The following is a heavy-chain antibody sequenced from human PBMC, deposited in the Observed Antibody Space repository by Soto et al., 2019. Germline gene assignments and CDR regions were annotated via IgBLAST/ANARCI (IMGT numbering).Heavy chain of an antibody. J-gene: IGHJ6*02. CDR3: VQSRCGGDCLQSYSSHSYYGLDV. Sequence: QITLKESGPTLVKPTQNLTLTCTFPGFSFSSIGEGVGWIRQPPGKALEWLALIYWDDDKRYSPSLKSRLTITKDTSKNQVVLTMTNMDPVDTATYYCVQSRCGGDCLQSYSSHSYYGLDVWGQGTTVTVSS. V-gene: IGHV2-5*02. CDR2: IYWDDDK. CDR1: GFSFSSIGEG. D-gene: IGHD2-21*02.